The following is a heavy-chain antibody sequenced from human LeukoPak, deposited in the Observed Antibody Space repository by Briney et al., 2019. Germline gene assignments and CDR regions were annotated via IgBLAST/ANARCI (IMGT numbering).Heavy chain of an antibody. D-gene: IGHD3-22*01. CDR3: AKDLHYYDSSGKTY. CDR2: ISYDGSNK. CDR1: GFTFSSYG. J-gene: IGHJ4*02. V-gene: IGHV3-30*18. Sequence: PGGSPRLSCAASGFTFSSYGMHWVRQAPGKGLEWVAVISYDGSNKYYADSVKGRFTISRDNSKNTLYLQMNSLRAEDTAVYYCAKDLHYYDSSGKTYWGQGTLVTVSS.